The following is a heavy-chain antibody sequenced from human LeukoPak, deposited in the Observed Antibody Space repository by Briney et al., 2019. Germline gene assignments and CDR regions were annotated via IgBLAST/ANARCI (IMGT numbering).Heavy chain of an antibody. CDR1: GGSISSSNW. D-gene: IGHD2-21*02. CDR3: ARAGGDYDSFFDY. V-gene: IGHV4-4*02. J-gene: IGHJ4*02. Sequence: PSETLSLTCAVSGGSISSSNWWSWVLQPPGKGLEWIGEIYHSGSTNYNPSLKSRVTISVDKSKNQFSLKLSSVTAADTAVYYCARAGGDYDSFFDYWGQGTLVTVSS. CDR2: IYHSGST.